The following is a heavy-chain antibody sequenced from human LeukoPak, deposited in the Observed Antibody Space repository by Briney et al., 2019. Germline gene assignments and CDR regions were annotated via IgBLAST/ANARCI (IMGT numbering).Heavy chain of an antibody. Sequence: GSLRLSCAASGFTFGNYWMSWVRQPPGKGLEWIGEINHSGSTNYNPSLKSRVTISVDTSKNQFSLKLSSVTAADTAVYYCARGRRTTGTTWYYYYYGMDVWGQGTTVTVSS. CDR2: INHSGST. J-gene: IGHJ6*02. CDR3: ARGRRTTGTTWYYYYYGMDV. D-gene: IGHD1-1*01. V-gene: IGHV4-34*01. CDR1: GFTFGNYW.